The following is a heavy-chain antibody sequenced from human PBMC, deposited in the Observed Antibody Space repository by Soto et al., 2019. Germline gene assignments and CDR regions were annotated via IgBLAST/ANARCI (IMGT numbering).Heavy chain of an antibody. J-gene: IGHJ4*02. V-gene: IGHV3-30*18. CDR3: AKSRQLLFRDQWLADDH. Sequence: QVQLVESGGGVVQPGTSLRLSCAASGFTFRSHGMHWFRQALGKGLEWVAAVSYDSSNIYYADSVKGRFTISRDNSKSTLYLQMNALRVEDTAIYYCAKSRQLLFRDQWLADDHWGQGTLVTVSS. CDR2: VSYDSSNI. D-gene: IGHD6-19*01. CDR1: GFTFRSHG.